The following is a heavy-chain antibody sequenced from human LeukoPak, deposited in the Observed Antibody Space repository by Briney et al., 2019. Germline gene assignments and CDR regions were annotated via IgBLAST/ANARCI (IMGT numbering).Heavy chain of an antibody. Sequence: GRSLRLSCAASGFTFSSYGMHWVRQAPGKGLEWVAVISYDGSNKYYADSVKGRFTISRDNSKNTLYLQMNSLRAEDTAVYYCARDASPKGKFDYWGQGTLVTVSS. CDR3: ARDASPKGKFDY. CDR2: ISYDGSNK. CDR1: GFTFSSYG. J-gene: IGHJ4*02. D-gene: IGHD4-23*01. V-gene: IGHV3-30*03.